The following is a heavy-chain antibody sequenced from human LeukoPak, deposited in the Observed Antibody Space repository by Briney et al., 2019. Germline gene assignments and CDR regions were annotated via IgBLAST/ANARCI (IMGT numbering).Heavy chain of an antibody. CDR2: NYPGDSDT. J-gene: IGHJ5*02. V-gene: IGHV5-51*01. CDR3: ARQGGGKFDP. Sequence: GESLQISCKGSGYSFTSYWIGCVRQQPRKGLEWMEINYPGDSDTRYSPSFQGQVTISADKSISTAYLQWSSLKASDTAMYYCARQGGGKFDPWGQGTLVTVSS. D-gene: IGHD3-16*01. CDR1: GYSFTSYW.